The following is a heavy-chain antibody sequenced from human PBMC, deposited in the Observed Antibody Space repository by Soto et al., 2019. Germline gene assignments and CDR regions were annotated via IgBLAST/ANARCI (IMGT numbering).Heavy chain of an antibody. D-gene: IGHD3-16*01. J-gene: IGHJ6*02. Sequence: EVQLVESGGGLVQPGGSLRLSCAASGFIFSSYDVHWVRQAPGKGLEGVSVITTTGDTYYAASVKGRFTISRENAENYLCLQMRSMRAEYASVYYCARGDPFNYGSYPSWHYYGMNGGGRGTTVTVT. V-gene: IGHV3-13*01. CDR3: ARGDPFNYGSYPSWHYYGMNG. CDR1: GFIFSSYD. CDR2: ITTTGDT.